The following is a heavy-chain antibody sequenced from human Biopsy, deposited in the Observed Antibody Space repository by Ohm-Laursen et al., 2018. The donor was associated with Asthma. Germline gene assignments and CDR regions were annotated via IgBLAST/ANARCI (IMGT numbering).Heavy chain of an antibody. J-gene: IGHJ6*02. CDR1: GDSISSIDYY. V-gene: IGHV4-30-4*01. D-gene: IGHD3-22*01. CDR3: ARSYYDSSPYYYYGMDV. CDR2: IYNSGTT. Sequence: QTLTLTCAVPGDSISSIDYYWSWIRQPPGRGLEWIGYIYNSGTTYYNPSLKSRITISKDTSKNQFSLKLSSVTAADTAVYYCARSYYDSSPYYYYGMDVWGQGTTVTVSS.